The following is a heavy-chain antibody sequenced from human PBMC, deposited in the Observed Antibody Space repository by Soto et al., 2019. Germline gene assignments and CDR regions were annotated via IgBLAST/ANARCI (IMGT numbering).Heavy chain of an antibody. CDR1: GDTFSFYT. CDR3: AASYGSGYRAFDY. V-gene: IGHV1-69*02. Sequence: QVQLVQSGTEVRKPGSSVKVSCKASGDTFSFYTINWVRQAPVLGLEWVGRINPIVSMSNYAQKFQGRVSMTADKSTSTSYMELRSLRSDATAMYFCAASYGSGYRAFDYWGQGALVIVSS. J-gene: IGHJ4*02. CDR2: INPIVSMS. D-gene: IGHD3-10*01.